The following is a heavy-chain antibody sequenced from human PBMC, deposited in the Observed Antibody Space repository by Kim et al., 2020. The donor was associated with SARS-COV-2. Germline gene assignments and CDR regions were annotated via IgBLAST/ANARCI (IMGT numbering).Heavy chain of an antibody. D-gene: IGHD3-3*01. CDR1: GYTFTEYY. V-gene: IGHV1-2*02. Sequence: ASVKVSCKASGYTFTEYYIHWVRQAPGQGLEWMGWINPYSGDTNYAQKFQGRVTMTRDTSISTPYVELSSLRSDDTAVYYCARSAHFWSGHYLDFWGQGTLITVSP. CDR3: ARSAHFWSGHYLDF. J-gene: IGHJ4*02. CDR2: INPYSGDT.